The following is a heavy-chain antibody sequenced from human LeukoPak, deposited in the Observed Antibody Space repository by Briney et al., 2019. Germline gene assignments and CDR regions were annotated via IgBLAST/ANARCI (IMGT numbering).Heavy chain of an antibody. Sequence: GGSLRLSCAASGFTFSSYAMHWVRQAPGKGLEWVAVISYDGSNKYYADSVKGRFTISRDNSKNTLYLQMNSLRAEDTAVYYCARDRYYDFWSGYPGDYWGQGTLVTVSS. V-gene: IGHV3-30-3*01. D-gene: IGHD3-3*01. J-gene: IGHJ4*02. CDR1: GFTFSSYA. CDR3: ARDRYYDFWSGYPGDY. CDR2: ISYDGSNK.